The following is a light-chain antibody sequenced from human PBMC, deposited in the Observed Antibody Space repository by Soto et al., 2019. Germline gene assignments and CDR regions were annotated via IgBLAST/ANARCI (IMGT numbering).Light chain of an antibody. CDR3: QHYNSYSEA. J-gene: IGKJ1*01. CDR2: AAS. V-gene: IGKV1-27*01. CDR1: PGISNF. Sequence: DIQMTQSPSSLSASVGDRVTITCRASPGISNFLAWYQQKPGKVPKLLIYAASILHSGVPSRFSGSGSGTEFTLTISSLQPDDFATYYCQHYNSYSEAFGQGTKVDIK.